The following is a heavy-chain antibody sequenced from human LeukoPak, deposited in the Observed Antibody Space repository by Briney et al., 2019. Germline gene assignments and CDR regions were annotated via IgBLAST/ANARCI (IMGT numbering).Heavy chain of an antibody. CDR1: GYSSASYW. Sequence: GESLKISCKGSGYSSASYWIAWVRQVPGKDLEFMGAIYPADSDTKYSPSFEGQVTMSADLSGKTAYLQWRSLEASDSAMYYCARHGGASSSSRILNWFDPWGQGTLVTVSS. CDR3: ARHGGASSSSRILNWFDP. CDR2: IYPADSDT. D-gene: IGHD6-13*01. V-gene: IGHV5-51*01. J-gene: IGHJ5*02.